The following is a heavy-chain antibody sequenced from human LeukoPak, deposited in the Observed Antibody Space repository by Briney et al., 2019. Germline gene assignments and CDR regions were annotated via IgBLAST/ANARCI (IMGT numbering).Heavy chain of an antibody. V-gene: IGHV4-59*01. CDR3: ARGTYYYDSSGYYHKVFDY. CDR2: IYYSGST. CDR1: GGSISSYY. J-gene: IGHJ4*02. Sequence: SETLSLTCTVSGGSISSYYWSWIRQPPGKGLEWIGYIYYSGSTNYNPSLKSRVTISVDTSKNQFSLKLSSVTAADTAVYYCARGTYYYDSSGYYHKVFDYWGQGTLVTVSS. D-gene: IGHD3-22*01.